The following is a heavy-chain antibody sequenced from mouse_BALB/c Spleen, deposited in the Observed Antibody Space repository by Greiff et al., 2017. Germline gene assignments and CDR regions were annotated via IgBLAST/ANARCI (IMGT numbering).Heavy chain of an antibody. CDR2: INSNGGST. CDR3: ARDYCGCLYAMDY. CDR1: GFTFSSYG. V-gene: IGHV5-6-3*01. D-gene: IGHD1-2*01. J-gene: IGHJ4*01. Sequence: EVKLVESGGGLVQPGGSLKLSCAASGFTFSSYGMSWVRQTPDKRLELVATINSNGGSTYYPDSVKGRFTISRDNAKNTLYLQMSSLKSEDTAMYYWARDYCGCLYAMDYWGQGTSVTVSA.